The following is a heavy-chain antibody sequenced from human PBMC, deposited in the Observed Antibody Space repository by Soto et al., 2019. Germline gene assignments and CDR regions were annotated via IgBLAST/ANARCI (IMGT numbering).Heavy chain of an antibody. J-gene: IGHJ5*02. CDR3: ARGRAILTGSNWFDP. D-gene: IGHD3-9*01. CDR2: ISAYNGNT. V-gene: IGHV1-18*01. Sequence: AASVKVPCKASGYTFTSYGISWVRQAPGQGLEWMGWISAYNGNTNYAQKLQGRVTMTTDTSTSTAYMELRSLRSDDTAVYYCARGRAILTGSNWFDPWGQGTLVTVSS. CDR1: GYTFTSYG.